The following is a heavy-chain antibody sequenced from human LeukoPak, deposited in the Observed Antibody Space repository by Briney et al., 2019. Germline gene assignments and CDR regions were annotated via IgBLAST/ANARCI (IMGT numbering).Heavy chain of an antibody. CDR2: ISGYNDDT. Sequence: ASVKVSCKASGYTFSNFGISWVRQAPGQGLEWMGLISGYNDDTHYAQKFQGRVTMTTDTSTNTAYMDLRSLRSDDTAMYYCAKDFYNSGGRWYDCFDIWGQGTMVTVSS. CDR1: GYTFSNFG. J-gene: IGHJ3*02. CDR3: AKDFYNSGGRWYDCFDI. V-gene: IGHV1-18*01. D-gene: IGHD2-15*01.